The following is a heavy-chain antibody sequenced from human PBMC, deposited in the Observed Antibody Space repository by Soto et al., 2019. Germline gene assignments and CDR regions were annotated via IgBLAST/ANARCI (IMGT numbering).Heavy chain of an antibody. CDR1: GFTFSSYW. CDR3: ARCLDV. Sequence: EVQLVESGGGLVQPGGYLRLSCAASGFTFSSYWMHWVRQAPGKGLVWVSRINSDGSSTSYADSVKGRFTIARDNAKNPLYLQMTSLRAADTSVYYCARCLDVWGQGTTVTVSS. J-gene: IGHJ6*02. V-gene: IGHV3-74*01. CDR2: INSDGSST.